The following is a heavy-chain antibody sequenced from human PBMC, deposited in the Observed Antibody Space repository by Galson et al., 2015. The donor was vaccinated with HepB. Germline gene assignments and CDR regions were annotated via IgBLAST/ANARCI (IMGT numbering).Heavy chain of an antibody. D-gene: IGHD4-17*01. CDR3: TRSDYGDYGFDY. J-gene: IGHJ4*02. CDR1: GFTFSNYA. Sequence: SLRFSCAASGFTFSNYAMHWVRQAPGKGLEWVAVISYDGSNKYYADSVKGRFTISRDNSKNTLYLQMNSLRAEDTAVYYCTRSDYGDYGFDYWGQGTLVTVSS. CDR2: ISYDGSNK. V-gene: IGHV3-30-3*01.